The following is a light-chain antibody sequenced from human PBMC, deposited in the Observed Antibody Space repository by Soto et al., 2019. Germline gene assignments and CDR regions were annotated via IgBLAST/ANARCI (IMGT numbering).Light chain of an antibody. Sequence: EIVMTQSPATLSVSPGERATLSCRASQSVSSNLAWYQQKPGQTPKLLIYDASTRATGIPARFSGSGSGTEFALTISSLQSADFAVYYCQQYNVWPLTFGGGTKVEFK. CDR3: QQYNVWPLT. CDR1: QSVSSN. V-gene: IGKV3-15*01. CDR2: DAS. J-gene: IGKJ4*01.